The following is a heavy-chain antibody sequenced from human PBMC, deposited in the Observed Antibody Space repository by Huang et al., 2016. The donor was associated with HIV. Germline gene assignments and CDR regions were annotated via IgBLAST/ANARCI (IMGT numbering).Heavy chain of an antibody. D-gene: IGHD3-22*01. V-gene: IGHV4-39*01. CDR3: ARRQGSGYYFYFDY. CDR1: GGSIKSRNYY. J-gene: IGHJ4*02. Sequence: QLQLQESGPGLVKPSDTLSLNCTISGGSIKSRNYYWGWVRQAPGKGLEWIWDIYYSGSPYYNPSLRSRVSLSVDTSKNQVTLKVNAVIAADTAVYYCARRQGSGYYFYFDYWGRGIPVTVSA. CDR2: IYYSGSP.